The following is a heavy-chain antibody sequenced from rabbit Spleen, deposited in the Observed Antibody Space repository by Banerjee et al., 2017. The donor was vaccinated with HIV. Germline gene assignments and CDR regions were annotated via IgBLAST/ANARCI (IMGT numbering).Heavy chain of an antibody. Sequence: QSLEESGGDLVKPGASLTLTCTASGFSFSSSDYMCWVRQAPGKGLEWISCIAGSGSGFTYSATWAKGRFTCSKTSSTTVTLQMTSLTAADTATYFCARNFDLWGPGTLVTVS. CDR1: GFSFSSSDY. CDR3: ARNFDL. CDR2: IAGSGSGFT. V-gene: IGHV1S40*01. J-gene: IGHJ4*01.